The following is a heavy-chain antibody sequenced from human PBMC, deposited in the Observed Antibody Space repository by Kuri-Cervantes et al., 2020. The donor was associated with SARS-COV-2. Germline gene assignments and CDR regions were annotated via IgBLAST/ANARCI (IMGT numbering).Heavy chain of an antibody. Sequence: SVKVSCKASGGTFTGAAINWVRQAPGHGLEWMGGIIPNFGTTEYAQKFQGRVTITTDKSTSTAYMELSSLKPEDTAVYYCALAWKATDRLKYKGQYGVKDWGQGTTVTVSS. D-gene: IGHD4-23*01. V-gene: IGHV1-69*05. CDR1: GGTFTGAA. J-gene: IGHJ6*02. CDR2: IIPNFGTT. CDR3: ALAWKATDRLKYKGQYGVKD.